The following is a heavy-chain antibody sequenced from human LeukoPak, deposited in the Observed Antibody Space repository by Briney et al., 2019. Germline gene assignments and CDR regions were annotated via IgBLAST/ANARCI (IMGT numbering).Heavy chain of an antibody. CDR2: ISSSSSTI. Sequence: GGSLRLSCAASGFTFSSYSMNWVRQAPGKGLEWVSYISSSSSTIYYADSVKGRFTISRDNAKNSLYLQMNSLRAEDTAVYYCARVPPDPYSGYDSYFDYWGQGTLVTVSS. CDR3: ARVPPDPYSGYDSYFDY. CDR1: GFTFSSYS. D-gene: IGHD5-12*01. J-gene: IGHJ4*02. V-gene: IGHV3-48*01.